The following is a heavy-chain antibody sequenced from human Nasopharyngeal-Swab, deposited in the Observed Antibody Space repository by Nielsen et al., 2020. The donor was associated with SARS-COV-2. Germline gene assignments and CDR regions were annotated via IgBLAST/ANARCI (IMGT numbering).Heavy chain of an antibody. Sequence: GGSLRLSCAASGFTFSSYSMNWVRQAPGEGLEWVSSISSSSSYIYYADSVKGRFTISRDNAKNSLYLQMNSLRAEDTAVYYCASLLSITIFGDFDYWGQGTLVTVSS. CDR1: GFTFSSYS. J-gene: IGHJ4*02. CDR3: ASLLSITIFGDFDY. CDR2: ISSSSSYI. D-gene: IGHD3-3*01. V-gene: IGHV3-21*01.